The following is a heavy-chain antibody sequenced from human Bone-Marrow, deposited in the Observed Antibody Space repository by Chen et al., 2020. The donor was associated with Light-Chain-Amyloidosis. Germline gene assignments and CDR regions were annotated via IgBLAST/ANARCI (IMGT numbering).Heavy chain of an antibody. CDR3: AKDISYDDILPGYPADAFDI. Sequence: EVQLVESGGGLLQRGGSLRLSCAASGFAFSRYAITVVRQAGGMGLEWVSTISGRGASRSYGDSVKGRLSISRENSKNALLRQRNSRRAEDTAVYYCAKDISYDDILPGYPADAFDIWGQGTMVTVSS. V-gene: IGHV3-23*04. J-gene: IGHJ3*02. CDR2: ISGRGASR. CDR1: GFAFSRYA. D-gene: IGHD3-9*01.